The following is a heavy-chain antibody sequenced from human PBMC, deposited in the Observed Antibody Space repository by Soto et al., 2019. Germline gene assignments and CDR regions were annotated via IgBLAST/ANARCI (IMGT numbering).Heavy chain of an antibody. Sequence: GGSLRLSCGASGFTFISYAMSWVRQAPGKGLEWVSAIRGSGGSTYYADSVKGRFTISRDNSKNTLYLQMNSLRAEDTAVYYCAKVSSSMITFGGVIAPRSYYYGMDVWGQGTTVTVSS. V-gene: IGHV3-23*01. D-gene: IGHD3-16*02. CDR2: IRGSGGST. CDR3: AKVSSSMITFGGVIAPRSYYYGMDV. CDR1: GFTFISYA. J-gene: IGHJ6*02.